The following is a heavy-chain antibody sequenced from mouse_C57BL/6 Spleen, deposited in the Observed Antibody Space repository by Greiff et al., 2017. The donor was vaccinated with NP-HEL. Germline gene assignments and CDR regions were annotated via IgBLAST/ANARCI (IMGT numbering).Heavy chain of an antibody. Sequence: QVHVKQPGAELVKPGASVKLSCKASGYTFTSYWMHWVKQRPGQGLEWIGMIHPNSGSTNYNEKFKSKATLTVDKSSSTAYMQLSSLTSEDSAVYYCARGGYYGDYWGQGTTLTVSS. CDR3: ARGGYYGDY. V-gene: IGHV1-64*01. D-gene: IGHD1-1*01. CDR2: IHPNSGST. J-gene: IGHJ2*01. CDR1: GYTFTSYW.